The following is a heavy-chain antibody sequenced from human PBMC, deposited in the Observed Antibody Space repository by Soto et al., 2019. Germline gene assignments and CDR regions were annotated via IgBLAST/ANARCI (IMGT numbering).Heavy chain of an antibody. CDR2: IWYDGSNK. CDR3: ARDPYCSGGSCYSDNWFDP. CDR1: GFTFSSYG. Sequence: QVQLVESGGGVVQPGGSLRLSCAASGFTFSSYGMHWVRQAPGKGLEWVAVIWYDGSNKYYADSVKGRFTISRDNSKNTLYLQMNSLRAEDTAVYYCARDPYCSGGSCYSDNWFDPWGQGTLVTVSS. D-gene: IGHD2-15*01. J-gene: IGHJ5*02. V-gene: IGHV3-33*01.